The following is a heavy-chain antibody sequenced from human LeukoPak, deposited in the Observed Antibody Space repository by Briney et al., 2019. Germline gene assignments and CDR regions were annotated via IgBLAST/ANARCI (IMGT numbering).Heavy chain of an antibody. V-gene: IGHV3-30*18. CDR1: GFTFNNYV. Sequence: GGSLRLSCAASGFTFNNYVMHWVRQAPGKGLERVALISYDGSNKYYADSVRGRFTISRDNSKNTLYLQMNSLRPEDTAVYYCAKDFEGFCGGDCYSMDFWGQGTLATVSS. J-gene: IGHJ4*02. CDR2: ISYDGSNK. CDR3: AKDFEGFCGGDCYSMDF. D-gene: IGHD2-21*02.